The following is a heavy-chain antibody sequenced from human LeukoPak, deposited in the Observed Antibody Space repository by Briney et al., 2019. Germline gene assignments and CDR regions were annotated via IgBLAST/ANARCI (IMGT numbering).Heavy chain of an antibody. V-gene: IGHV3-30*18. CDR3: AKDRRQWLVRLNWFDP. D-gene: IGHD6-19*01. J-gene: IGHJ5*02. Sequence: PGGSLRLSCAASGFTFSSYGMHWVRQAPGKGLEWVAVISYDGSNKYYADSVKGRFTISRDNSKNTLYLQMNSLRAEDTAVYYCAKDRRQWLVRLNWFDPWGRETLVTVSS. CDR2: ISYDGSNK. CDR1: GFTFSSYG.